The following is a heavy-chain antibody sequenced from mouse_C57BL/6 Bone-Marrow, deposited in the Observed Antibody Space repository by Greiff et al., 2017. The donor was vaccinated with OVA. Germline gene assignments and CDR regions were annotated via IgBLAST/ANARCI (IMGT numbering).Heavy chain of an antibody. D-gene: IGHD1-1*01. V-gene: IGHV5-9-1*02. CDR1: GFTFSSYA. Sequence: EVKLVESGEGLVKPGGSLKLSCAASGFTFSSYAMSWVRQTPEKRLEWVAYISSGGDYIYYADTVKGRFTISRDNARNTLYLQMSSLKSEDTAMYYCTRDKGIYGSSRYWYFDVWGTGTTVTVSS. CDR3: TRDKGIYGSSRYWYFDV. CDR2: ISSGGDYI. J-gene: IGHJ1*03.